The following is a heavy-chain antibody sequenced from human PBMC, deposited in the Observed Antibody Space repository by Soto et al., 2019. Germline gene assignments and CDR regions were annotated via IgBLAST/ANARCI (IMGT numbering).Heavy chain of an antibody. D-gene: IGHD1-26*01. CDR1: GFTFSPYA. J-gene: IGHJ6*02. CDR2: LSASGATT. V-gene: IGHV3-23*01. Sequence: EVQLLESGGGLVQPGGSLRLSCAASGFTFSPYAMTWVRQAPGKGLKWVSALSASGATTYHADSVKGRFTISRDNSENTLYLQMTSLRAEDTAIYYCAKGRSGSQYYYYGMDVWGQWTTVTVSS. CDR3: AKGRSGSQYYYYGMDV.